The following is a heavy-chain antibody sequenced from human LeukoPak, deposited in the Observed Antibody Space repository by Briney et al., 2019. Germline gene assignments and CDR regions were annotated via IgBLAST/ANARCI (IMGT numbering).Heavy chain of an antibody. CDR1: GGSFRGYY. D-gene: IGHD2-15*01. Sequence: SETLSLTCAVYGGSFRGYYWSWIRQPPGKGLEWIGEINHSGSTNYNPSLKSRVTISVDTSKNQFSLKLSSVTAADTAVYYCASARYCSGGSCRFYYYMDVWGKGTTVTVS. J-gene: IGHJ6*03. V-gene: IGHV4-34*01. CDR2: INHSGST. CDR3: ASARYCSGGSCRFYYYMDV.